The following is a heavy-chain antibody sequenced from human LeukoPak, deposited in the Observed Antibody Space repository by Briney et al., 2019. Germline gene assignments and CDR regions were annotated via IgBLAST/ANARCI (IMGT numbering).Heavy chain of an antibody. CDR3: AKGIWVVRGVIGDGFDS. J-gene: IGHJ3*02. Sequence: GGSLRLSCAASGFTVSSNYVSWVRQAPGKGLEWVAVISYDGSHKYFADSVKGRFTISRDNSKNTLYLQMNSLRVEDTAVYYCAKGIWVVRGVIGDGFDSWGQGTMVTVSS. D-gene: IGHD3-10*01. CDR1: GFTVSSNY. CDR2: ISYDGSHK. V-gene: IGHV3-30*18.